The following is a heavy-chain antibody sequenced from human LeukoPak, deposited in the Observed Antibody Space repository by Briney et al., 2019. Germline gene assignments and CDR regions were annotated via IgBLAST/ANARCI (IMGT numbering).Heavy chain of an antibody. CDR2: SIPIFGTA. D-gene: IGHD2-2*01. Sequence: GTSVKVSCKASGGTFTSYAISWVRQAPGQGLEWRGGSIPIFGTANYAQKFQGRVTITADKSTSTAYMELSSLRSEDTAVYYCAVRYCSGTSCYSNDAFDIWGQGTMVTVSS. V-gene: IGHV1-69*06. CDR1: GGTFTSYA. CDR3: AVRYCSGTSCYSNDAFDI. J-gene: IGHJ3*02.